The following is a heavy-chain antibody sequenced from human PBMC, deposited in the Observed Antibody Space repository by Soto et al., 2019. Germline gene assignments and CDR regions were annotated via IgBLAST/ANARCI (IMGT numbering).Heavy chain of an antibody. V-gene: IGHV4-59*01. CDR1: CASISNYY. J-gene: IGHJ5*02. Sequence: SATLSLTCTFACASISNYYCCWIRQPPEKGLEWGWEINDSGSTNYTPSLKSRVTISVDKSKNQFYMKLSSVTAADTAVYYCARVENWNDLHWFDAWGQGTLVTVSS. CDR2: INDSGST. CDR3: ARVENWNDLHWFDA. D-gene: IGHD1-1*01.